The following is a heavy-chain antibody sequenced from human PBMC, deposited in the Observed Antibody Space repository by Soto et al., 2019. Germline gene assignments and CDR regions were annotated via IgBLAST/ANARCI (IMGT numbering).Heavy chain of an antibody. J-gene: IGHJ4*02. D-gene: IGHD3-16*01. CDR1: GGSISSGGYY. CDR2: IYYSGST. V-gene: IGHV4-31*03. CDR3: ARGGQNDYYPLLNPPFDY. Sequence: QVQLQESGPGLVKPSQTLSLTCTVSGGSISSGGYYWSWIRQHPGKGLEWIGYIYYSGSTYYNPSLKSRVTISVDTSKTQFSLKMSSVTAADTAVYYCARGGQNDYYPLLNPPFDYWGQGTLVTVSS.